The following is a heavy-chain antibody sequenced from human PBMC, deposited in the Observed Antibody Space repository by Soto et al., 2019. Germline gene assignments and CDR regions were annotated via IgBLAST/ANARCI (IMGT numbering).Heavy chain of an antibody. Sequence: GGSLRLSCAASGFTFSSYGMHWVRQAPGKGLEWVAVIWYDGSNKYYADSVKGRFTISRDNAKNSLYLQMNSLRAEDTAVYYCARSPMVRGVLYGMDVWGQGTTVTVSS. CDR2: IWYDGSNK. CDR1: GFTFSSYG. J-gene: IGHJ6*02. V-gene: IGHV3-33*01. D-gene: IGHD3-10*01. CDR3: ARSPMVRGVLYGMDV.